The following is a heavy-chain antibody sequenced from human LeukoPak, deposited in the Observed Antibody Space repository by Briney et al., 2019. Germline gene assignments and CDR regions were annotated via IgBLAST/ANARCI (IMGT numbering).Heavy chain of an antibody. V-gene: IGHV3-20*04. CDR2: INWNGGST. CDR3: AKLNWGSLREYYYYMDV. Sequence: PGGSLRLSCPASGLTFDDYGMSWVRQAPGKGLEWVSGINWNGGSTGYADSVKGRFTISRDNAKNSLYLQMNSLRAEDTALYYCAKLNWGSLREYYYYMDVWGKGTTVSVSS. CDR1: GLTFDDYG. J-gene: IGHJ6*03. D-gene: IGHD7-27*01.